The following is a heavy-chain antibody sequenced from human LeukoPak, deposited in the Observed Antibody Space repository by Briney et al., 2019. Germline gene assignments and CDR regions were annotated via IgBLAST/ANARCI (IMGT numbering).Heavy chain of an antibody. CDR1: GGSISSYY. D-gene: IGHD3-10*01. CDR3: ARGLRRITMVRGVMGWFNP. CDR2: IYTSGST. J-gene: IGHJ5*02. V-gene: IGHV4-4*07. Sequence: PSETLSLTCTVSGGSISSYYWSWIRQPAGKGLEWIGRIYTSGSTNYNPSLKSRVTMSVDTSKNQFSLKLSSVTAADTAVYYCARGLRRITMVRGVMGWFNPWGQGTLVTVSS.